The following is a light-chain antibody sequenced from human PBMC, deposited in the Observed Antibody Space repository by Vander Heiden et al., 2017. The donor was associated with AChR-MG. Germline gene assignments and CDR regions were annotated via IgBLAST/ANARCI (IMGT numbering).Light chain of an antibody. CDR2: GNS. V-gene: IGLV1-40*01. J-gene: IGLJ1*01. CDR1: RSNIGAGYD. CDR3: QSYYSSLRV. Sequence: QSVLTQPPSVSGARGQRVTISCIGSRSNIGAGYDVHWYHQLPVTTPKLLIYGNSNRPSGVPDRFSGSKSGTSASLAIAGLQAEDEADYYCQSYYSSLRVFGTGTKVTVL.